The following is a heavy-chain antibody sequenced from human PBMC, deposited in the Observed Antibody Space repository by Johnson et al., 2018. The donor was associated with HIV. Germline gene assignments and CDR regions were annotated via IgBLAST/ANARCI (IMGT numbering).Heavy chain of an antibody. CDR3: ARDWGGYCSGGSCYGDAFDI. CDR1: GFTFSSYA. D-gene: IGHD2-15*01. J-gene: IGHJ3*02. Sequence: VQLVESGGGLVQPGGSLRLSCAASGFTFSSYAMSWVRQAPGKGLEWVSGINWNGGTTGYADSVKGRFTISRDNAKNSLYLQMNSPRAEDTAVYYCARDWGGYCSGGSCYGDAFDIWGQGTRVTVSS. CDR2: INWNGGTT. V-gene: IGHV3-20*04.